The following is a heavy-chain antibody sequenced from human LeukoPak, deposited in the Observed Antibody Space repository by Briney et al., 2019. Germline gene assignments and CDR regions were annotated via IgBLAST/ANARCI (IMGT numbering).Heavy chain of an antibody. D-gene: IGHD3-10*01. Sequence: GGSQRLSCAASGFTFSSYAMSWVRQAPGKGLEWVSSISDSGSSAYYADSVKGRFTISRDNSKNTLYLQMNSLRAEDRAVYYCATDARSGWSHFYYMDVWGKGTTVSVSS. CDR1: GFTFSSYA. J-gene: IGHJ6*03. V-gene: IGHV3-23*01. CDR3: ATDARSGWSHFYYMDV. CDR2: ISDSGSSA.